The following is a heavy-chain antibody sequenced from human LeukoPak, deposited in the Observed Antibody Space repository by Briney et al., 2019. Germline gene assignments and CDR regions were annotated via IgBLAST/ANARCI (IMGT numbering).Heavy chain of an antibody. CDR3: ASQTPHIWFGDYMDV. Sequence: SETLSLTCAVYGGSFSGDYWSWIRQPPGKGLEWIGEINHSGSTNYNPSLKSRVTISVDTSKNQFSLKLSSVTAADTAVYYCASQTPHIWFGDYMDVWGKGTTVTVSS. D-gene: IGHD3-10*01. V-gene: IGHV4-34*01. CDR2: INHSGST. J-gene: IGHJ6*03. CDR1: GGSFSGDY.